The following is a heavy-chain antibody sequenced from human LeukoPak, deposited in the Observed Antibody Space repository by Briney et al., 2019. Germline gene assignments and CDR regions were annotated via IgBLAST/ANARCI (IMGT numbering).Heavy chain of an antibody. CDR2: INPNSGDT. Sequence: GASVKVSCKASQYTFTGYYMHWVRQAPGQGLEWMGWINPNSGDTNYAQKFQGRVTMTRDTSISTAYMELSRLRSDDTAVYYCARTRSSSSYDAFDIWGQGTMVTVSS. CDR1: QYTFTGYY. V-gene: IGHV1-2*02. D-gene: IGHD6-6*01. CDR3: ARTRSSSSYDAFDI. J-gene: IGHJ3*02.